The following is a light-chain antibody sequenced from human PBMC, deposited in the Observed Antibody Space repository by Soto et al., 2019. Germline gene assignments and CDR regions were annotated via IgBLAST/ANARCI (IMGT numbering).Light chain of an antibody. V-gene: IGLV2-14*01. CDR1: SSDVGQDNS. CDR3: VSFTDSDTLV. CDR2: KVS. J-gene: IGLJ1*01. Sequence: QSALTQPASVSASRGQSITISCVGRSSDVGQDNSVSWYQQGPGKAPKLIIYKVSRRPSGVSNRFSGSRSGNTASPTISGLQPEDEADYFCVSFTDSDTLVFGTGTKLTVL.